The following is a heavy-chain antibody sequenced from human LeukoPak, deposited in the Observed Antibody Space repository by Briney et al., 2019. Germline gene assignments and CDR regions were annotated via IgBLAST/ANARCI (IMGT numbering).Heavy chain of an antibody. V-gene: IGHV3-30*18. Sequence: GGSLRLSCAASGFTFSSYGMHWVRQAPGKGLEWVAVISYDGSNKYYADSVKGRFTISRDNSKNTLYLQMNSLRAEDTAVYYCAKDLSSSTSTYYYYGMDVWGQGTTVTVSS. J-gene: IGHJ6*02. CDR3: AKDLSSSTSTYYYYGMDV. D-gene: IGHD2-2*01. CDR2: ISYDGSNK. CDR1: GFTFSSYG.